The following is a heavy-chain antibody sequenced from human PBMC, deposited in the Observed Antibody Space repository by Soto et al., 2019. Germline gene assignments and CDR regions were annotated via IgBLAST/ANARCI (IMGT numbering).Heavy chain of an antibody. D-gene: IGHD2-21*02. CDR3: ARSGLLDGIQDAFDI. V-gene: IGHV5-51*01. CDR1: GYSFTSYW. Sequence: GESLKISCKGSGYSFTSYWIVWVRQMPGKGLEWMGIIYPGDSDTRYSPSFQGQVTISADKSISTAYLQWSSLKASDTAMYYCARSGLLDGIQDAFDIWGQGTMVTVSS. CDR2: IYPGDSDT. J-gene: IGHJ3*02.